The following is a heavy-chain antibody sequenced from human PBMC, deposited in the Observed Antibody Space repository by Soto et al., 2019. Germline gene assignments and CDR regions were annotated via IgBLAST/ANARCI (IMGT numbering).Heavy chain of an antibody. Sequence: GGSLRLSCAASGFTFSSYAMSWVRQAPGKGLEWVSAISGSGGSTYYADSVKGRFTISRDNSKNTLYLQMNSLRAEDTAVYYCAKSIYDYVWRTPPGYFDYWGQGTLVTVSS. CDR3: AKSIYDYVWRTPPGYFDY. CDR2: ISGSGGST. D-gene: IGHD3-16*01. V-gene: IGHV3-23*01. J-gene: IGHJ4*02. CDR1: GFTFSSYA.